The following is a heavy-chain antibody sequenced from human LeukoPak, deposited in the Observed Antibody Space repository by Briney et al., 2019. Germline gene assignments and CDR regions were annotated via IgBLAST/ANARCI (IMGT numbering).Heavy chain of an antibody. Sequence: GESLKISCKGSGYSFTSYWIGWVRQMPGKGLEWMGIIYPGGSDTRYSPSFQGQVTISADKSISTAYLQWSSLKASDTAMYYCARHRQWLGDAFDIWGQGTMVTVSS. CDR2: IYPGGSDT. CDR1: GYSFTSYW. D-gene: IGHD6-19*01. V-gene: IGHV5-51*01. CDR3: ARHRQWLGDAFDI. J-gene: IGHJ3*02.